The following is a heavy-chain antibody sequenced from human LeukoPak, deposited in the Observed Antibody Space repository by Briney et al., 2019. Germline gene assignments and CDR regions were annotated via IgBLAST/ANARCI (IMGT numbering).Heavy chain of an antibody. V-gene: IGHV4-34*01. CDR1: GGSFRAYY. CDR2: FDHSGRI. CDR3: ARGGNPQNYYYFYMDV. Sequence: PSETLSLTCEGYGGSFRAYYCAWIRQPPGKGLEWIGDFDHSGRINYNPSLNNRVSISMDTSKSQCFLTVSSMTAADTGVYYCARGGNPQNYYYFYMDVWGNGSSVIVSS. J-gene: IGHJ6*03.